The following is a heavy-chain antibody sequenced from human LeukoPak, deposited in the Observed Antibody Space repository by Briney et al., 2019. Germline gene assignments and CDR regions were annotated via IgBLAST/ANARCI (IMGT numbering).Heavy chain of an antibody. CDR2: ISGSNGST. V-gene: IGHV3-23*01. J-gene: IGHJ4*02. D-gene: IGHD2/OR15-2a*01. Sequence: GGSLRLSCAASGFTFSSYAMSWVRQAPGKGLEWVSGISGSNGSTNYADSVKGRFTISRENSKNTLYLQMNSLRAEDTAVYYCAKDSAKKYDDYWGQGTLVTVSS. CDR3: AKDSAKKYDDY. CDR1: GFTFSSYA.